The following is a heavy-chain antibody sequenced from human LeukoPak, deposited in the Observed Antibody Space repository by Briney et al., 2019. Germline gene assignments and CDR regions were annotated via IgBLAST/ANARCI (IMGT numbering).Heavy chain of an antibody. Sequence: GGSLRLSCAASGFTLSGYYMTWVRQAPGKRLEWVANVNEDGSEEHYVDSVKGRFTISRDNAKNSLFLQVNSLRDEDAAVYYCARGGRSPDYWGQGTLVIVSS. J-gene: IGHJ4*02. CDR1: GFTLSGYY. V-gene: IGHV3-7*04. CDR2: VNEDGSEE. CDR3: ARGGRSPDY.